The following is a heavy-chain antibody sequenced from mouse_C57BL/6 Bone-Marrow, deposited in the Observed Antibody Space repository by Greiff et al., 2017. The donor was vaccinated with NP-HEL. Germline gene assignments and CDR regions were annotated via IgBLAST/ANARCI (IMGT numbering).Heavy chain of an antibody. J-gene: IGHJ3*01. CDR2: ISNGGGST. CDR1: GFTFSDYY. V-gene: IGHV5-12*01. Sequence: EVQGVESGGGLVQPGGSLKLSCAASGFTFSDYYMYWVRQTPEKRLEWVAYISNGGGSTYYPDTVKGRFTISRDNAKNTLYLQMSRLKSEDTAMYYCARQTAGDYYGSSYTWFAYWGQGTLVTVSA. CDR3: ARQTAGDYYGSSYTWFAY. D-gene: IGHD1-1*01.